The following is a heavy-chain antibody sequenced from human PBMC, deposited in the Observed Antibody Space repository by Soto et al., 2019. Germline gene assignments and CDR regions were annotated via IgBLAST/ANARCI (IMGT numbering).Heavy chain of an antibody. V-gene: IGHV3-23*01. CDR1: GFTFSSYA. CDR3: AKDLGGSGYDQYYYYGMDV. CDR2: ISGSGGST. D-gene: IGHD5-12*01. J-gene: IGHJ6*02. Sequence: GGSLRLSCAASGFTFSSYAMSWVRQATGKGLEWVSAISGSGGSTYYADSVKGRFTISRDNSKNTLYLQMNSLRAEDTAVYYCAKDLGGSGYDQYYYYGMDVWGQGTTVTVSS.